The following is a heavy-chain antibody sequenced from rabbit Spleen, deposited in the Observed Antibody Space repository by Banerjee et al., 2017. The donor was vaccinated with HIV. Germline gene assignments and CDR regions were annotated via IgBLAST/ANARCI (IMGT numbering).Heavy chain of an antibody. D-gene: IGHD2-1*01. CDR2: IVGGSSGST. CDR1: GFDFIDGYV. Sequence: QEQVVESGGGLVQPEGSLTLTCTASGFDFIDGYVVSWVRQAPGKGLEWIARIVGGSSGSTHYASWAKGRFTISKTSSTTVTLQMTSLTAADTATYFCARGSAAMTMVITGFYLNLWGQGTLVTVS. J-gene: IGHJ4*01. V-gene: IGHV1S45*01. CDR3: ARGSAAMTMVITGFYLNL.